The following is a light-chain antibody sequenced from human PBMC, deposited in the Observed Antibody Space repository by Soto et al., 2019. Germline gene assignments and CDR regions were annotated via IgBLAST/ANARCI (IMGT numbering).Light chain of an antibody. CDR1: SSNIGTYT. J-gene: IGLJ2*01. CDR2: GSN. V-gene: IGLV1-44*01. Sequence: QSVLTQPPSTSGTHGQRVTISCSGGSSNIGTYTVSWYQQFPETAPKLLIYGSNQRPSGVPDRFSGSKSGTSASLSIGGLQSEDEADYYCTAWDDSLNGPTFGGGTKLTVL. CDR3: TAWDDSLNGPT.